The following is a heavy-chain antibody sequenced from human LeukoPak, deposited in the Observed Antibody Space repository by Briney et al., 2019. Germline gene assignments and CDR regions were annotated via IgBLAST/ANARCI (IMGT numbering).Heavy chain of an antibody. V-gene: IGHV4-59*01. CDR3: ARGWGPYYDILTGYYLDY. J-gene: IGHJ4*02. CDR2: IYYSGST. Sequence: SETLSLTCTVSGGSISSYYWSWIRQPPGKGLEWIGYIYYSGSTNYNPSLKSRVTIPVDTSKNQFSLKLSSVTAADTAVYYCARGWGPYYDILTGYYLDYWGQGTLVTVSS. D-gene: IGHD3-9*01. CDR1: GGSISSYY.